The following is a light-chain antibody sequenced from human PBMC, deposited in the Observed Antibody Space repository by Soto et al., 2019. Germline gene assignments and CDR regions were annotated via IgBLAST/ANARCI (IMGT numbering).Light chain of an antibody. CDR3: CSYAGSSTSNWV. J-gene: IGLJ3*02. CDR2: EGS. V-gene: IGLV2-23*01. Sequence: QSALTQPASVSGSPGQSITISCTGTSSDVGSYNLVSWYQQHPGKAPKLMIYEGSKRPSGVSNRFSGSKSGNTASLTISGLQAEDEADYYYCSYAGSSTSNWVFGGGTKVTVL. CDR1: SSDVGSYNL.